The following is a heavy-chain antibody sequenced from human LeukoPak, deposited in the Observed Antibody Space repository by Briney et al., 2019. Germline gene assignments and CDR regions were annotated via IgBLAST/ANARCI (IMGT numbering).Heavy chain of an antibody. V-gene: IGHV3-21*01. CDR2: ISSSDSYM. Sequence: GGSLRLSCVGSGFTFNYSMNWVRQAPGKGLEWVSSISSSDSYMFYADSVQGRFTISRDSAKNSLYLQMNSLRADDTAVYYCARESGNDYGEGFDIWGQGTMATVSS. CDR1: GFTFNYS. D-gene: IGHD1-1*01. J-gene: IGHJ3*02. CDR3: ARESGNDYGEGFDI.